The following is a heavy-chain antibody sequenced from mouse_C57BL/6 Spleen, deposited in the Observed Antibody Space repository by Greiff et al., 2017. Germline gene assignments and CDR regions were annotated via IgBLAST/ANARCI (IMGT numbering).Heavy chain of an antibody. CDR2: IDPSDSYT. Sequence: QVQLQQPGAELVMPGASVKLSCKASGYTFTSYWMHWVKQRPGQGLEWIGEIDPSDSYTNYNQKFKGKSTLTVDKSSSTAYMQLSSLTSEDSAVYYCYSNDFGGYFDVWGTGTTVTVSS. J-gene: IGHJ1*03. CDR1: GYTFTSYW. D-gene: IGHD2-12*01. V-gene: IGHV1-69*01. CDR3: YSNDFGGYFDV.